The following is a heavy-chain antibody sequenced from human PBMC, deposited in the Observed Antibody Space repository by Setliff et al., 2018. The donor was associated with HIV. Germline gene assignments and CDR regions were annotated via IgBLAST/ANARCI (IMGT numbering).Heavy chain of an antibody. CDR3: ARESPSMSLDA. J-gene: IGHJ1*01. D-gene: IGHD3-10*02. CDR1: GGSISSYY. V-gene: IGHV4-4*08. Sequence: NPSETLSLTCTVSGGSISSYYWSWIRQPPGKGLEWIGHLHSSGDAYYGPSLKSRVAMSLDTSKNQFSLRLNSVTAADTAVYYCARESPSMSLDAWGQGTLVTAPQ. CDR2: LHSSGDA.